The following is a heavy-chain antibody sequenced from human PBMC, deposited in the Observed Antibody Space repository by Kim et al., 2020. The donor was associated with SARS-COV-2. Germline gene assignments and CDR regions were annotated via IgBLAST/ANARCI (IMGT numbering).Heavy chain of an antibody. CDR3: ARRGRGAVAGIWAFDI. CDR1: GGSISSYY. D-gene: IGHD6-19*01. Sequence: SETLSITCTVSGGSISSYYWSWIRQPPGKGLEWIGYMYYSGSTNYNPSLKRRVTISVDTSKNQFSLKLSSVTAADTAVYYCARRGRGAVAGIWAFDIWGQGTMVTVSS. V-gene: IGHV4-59*08. J-gene: IGHJ3*02. CDR2: MYYSGST.